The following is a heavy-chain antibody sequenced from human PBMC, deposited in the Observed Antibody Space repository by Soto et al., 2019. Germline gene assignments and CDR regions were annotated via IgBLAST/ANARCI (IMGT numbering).Heavy chain of an antibody. V-gene: IGHV3-33*01. Sequence: GGSLRLSCAASGFTFSSYGMHWVRQAPGKGLEWVAVIWYDGSNKYYADSVKGRFTISRDNSKNTLYLQMNSLRAEDTAVYYCARDHYYYDSSGYYRGALDYRGQGTLVTVSS. CDR1: GFTFSSYG. D-gene: IGHD3-22*01. J-gene: IGHJ4*02. CDR3: ARDHYYYDSSGYYRGALDY. CDR2: IWYDGSNK.